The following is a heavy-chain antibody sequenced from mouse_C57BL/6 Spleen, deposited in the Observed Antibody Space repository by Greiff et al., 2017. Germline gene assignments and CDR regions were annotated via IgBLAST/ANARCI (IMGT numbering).Heavy chain of an antibody. V-gene: IGHV1-82*01. Sequence: VQLQQSGPELVKPGASVKISCKASGYAFSSSWMNWVKQRPGKGLEWIGRIYPGDGDTNYNGKFKGKATLTADTSSSTAYMQLSSLTSEDSAVYFCARGVYYYGSSSGMDYWGQGTSVTVSS. D-gene: IGHD1-1*01. CDR1: GYAFSSSW. CDR3: ARGVYYYGSSSGMDY. CDR2: IYPGDGDT. J-gene: IGHJ4*01.